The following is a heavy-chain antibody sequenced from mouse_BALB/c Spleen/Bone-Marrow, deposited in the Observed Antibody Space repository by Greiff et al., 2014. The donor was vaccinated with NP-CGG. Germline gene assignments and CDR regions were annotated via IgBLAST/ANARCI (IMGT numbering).Heavy chain of an antibody. J-gene: IGHJ2*01. V-gene: IGHV1-4*01. CDR3: ARVLRWSLDY. Sequence: QVHVKQSGAELARPGASVKMSCKASGYTFTSYTMHWVKQRPGQGLEWIGFINPSSNYTNYNQKFKDKATLTADKSSSTAYMQLISLTSEDSAVYYCARVLRWSLDYWGQGTTLTVSS. CDR1: GYTFTSYT. CDR2: INPSSNYT. D-gene: IGHD6-2*01.